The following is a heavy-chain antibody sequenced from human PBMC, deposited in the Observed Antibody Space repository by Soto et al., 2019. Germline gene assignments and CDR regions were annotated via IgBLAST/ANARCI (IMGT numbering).Heavy chain of an antibody. Sequence: QVQLQQWGAGLLKPSETLSLTCAVYGGSFSGYYWSWIRQPPGKGLEWIGEINHSGSTNYNPSLKSRVTISVDTSKNQFSQKLSSVTAADTAVYYCAREKGHYGSGSKRFDPWGQGTLVTVSS. CDR3: AREKGHYGSGSKRFDP. J-gene: IGHJ5*02. CDR2: INHSGST. V-gene: IGHV4-34*01. D-gene: IGHD3-10*01. CDR1: GGSFSGYY.